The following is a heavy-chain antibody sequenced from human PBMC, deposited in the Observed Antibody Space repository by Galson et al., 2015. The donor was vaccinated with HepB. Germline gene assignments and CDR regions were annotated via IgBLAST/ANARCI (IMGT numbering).Heavy chain of an antibody. CDR2: ISGSGGST. Sequence: SLRLSCAASGFTFSSYAMSWVRQAPGKGLEWVSAISGSGGSTYYADSVKGRFTISRDNSKNTLYLQMNSLRAEDTAVYYCAKGRVGDRESLYYFDYWGQGTLVTVSS. D-gene: IGHD2-21*02. CDR3: AKGRVGDRESLYYFDY. V-gene: IGHV3-23*01. J-gene: IGHJ4*02. CDR1: GFTFSSYA.